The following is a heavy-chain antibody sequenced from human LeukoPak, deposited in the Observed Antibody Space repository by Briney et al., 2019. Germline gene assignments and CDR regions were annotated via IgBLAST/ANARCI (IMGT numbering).Heavy chain of an antibody. V-gene: IGHV3-53*01. CDR1: GFTVGSKY. CDR2: IYSGSTT. CDR3: ARLRGHCSSNSCYPLGY. D-gene: IGHD2-2*01. Sequence: PGGSLRLSCAASGFTVGSKYMSWVRQAPGKGLEWVSVIYSGSTTFYADSVKGRFSISRDNSKNTLYLQMNSLRAEDTAVYYCARLRGHCSSNSCYPLGYWGQGTLVTVSS. J-gene: IGHJ4*02.